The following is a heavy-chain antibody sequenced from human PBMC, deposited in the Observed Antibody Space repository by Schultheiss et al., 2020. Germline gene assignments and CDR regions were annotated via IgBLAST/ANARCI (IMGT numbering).Heavy chain of an antibody. J-gene: IGHJ3*02. V-gene: IGHV1-18*01. CDR1: GYTFTSYG. CDR3: ATYWAMAKVDAFDI. Sequence: AAVKVSCKASGYTFTSYGISWVRQAPGQGLEWMGWISAYNGNTNYAQKLQGRVTMTTDTSTSTAYMELRSLRSDDTAVYYFATYWAMAKVDAFDIWGQGTMVTVAS. CDR2: ISAYNGNT. D-gene: IGHD5-24*01.